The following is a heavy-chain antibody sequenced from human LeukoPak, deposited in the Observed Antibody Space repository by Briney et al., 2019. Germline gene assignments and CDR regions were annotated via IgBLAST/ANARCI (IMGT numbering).Heavy chain of an antibody. Sequence: GGFLRLSCAASGFTFSSSAMNWVRQAPGKGLEWVSTISGSGDRTYYADSVKGRFTISRDNSKNTLFLQMNSLRAEDTAVYYCAKGLANYYDSSGYYFGSFHYWGQGTLVTVSS. CDR3: AKGLANYYDSSGYYFGSFHY. V-gene: IGHV3-23*01. D-gene: IGHD3-22*01. CDR2: ISGSGDRT. CDR1: GFTFSSSA. J-gene: IGHJ4*02.